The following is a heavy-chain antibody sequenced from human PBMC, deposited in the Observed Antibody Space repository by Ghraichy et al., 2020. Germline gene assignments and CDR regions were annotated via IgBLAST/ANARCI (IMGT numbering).Heavy chain of an antibody. CDR1: GFTFSSYA. D-gene: IGHD2-15*01. CDR2: ISGSGGST. J-gene: IGHJ6*04. Sequence: GGSLRLSCAASGFTFSSYAMSWVRQAPGKGLEWVSAISGSGGSTYYADSVKGRFTISRDNSKTTLYLQMNSLRAEDTAVYYCAKDRGDCSGGSCYPGYYYGMDVWGKGTTVTVSS. CDR3: AKDRGDCSGGSCYPGYYYGMDV. V-gene: IGHV3-23*01.